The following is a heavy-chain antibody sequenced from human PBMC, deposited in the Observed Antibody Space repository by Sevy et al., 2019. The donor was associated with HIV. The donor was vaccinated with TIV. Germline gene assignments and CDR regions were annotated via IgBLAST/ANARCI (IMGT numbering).Heavy chain of an antibody. CDR1: GFTFSSYS. J-gene: IGHJ3*02. CDR3: ARGVRYCSSTSCYTKYGEDAFDI. Sequence: GGSLRLSCAASGFTFSSYSMNWVRQAPGKGLEWVSSISSSSSYIYYVDSVKGRFTISRDNAKNSLYLQMNSLRAEDTAVYYCARGVRYCSSTSCYTKYGEDAFDIWGQGTMVTVSS. V-gene: IGHV3-21*01. CDR2: ISSSSSYI. D-gene: IGHD2-2*02.